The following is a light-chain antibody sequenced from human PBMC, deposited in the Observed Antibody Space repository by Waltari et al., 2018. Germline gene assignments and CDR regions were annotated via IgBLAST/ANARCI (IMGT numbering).Light chain of an antibody. CDR2: AAS. V-gene: IGKV1-39*01. CDR1: QNIHKF. Sequence: DIHMTQYPSSLSAYIGDRVSIPCRASQNIHKFLNWYQQQPGKAPKLLIYAASNLQGGVPSWFSGSGSGTDFTLTISSLQPADFATYYCQQSYSTPYTFGQGTKVEIK. CDR3: QQSYSTPYT. J-gene: IGKJ2*01.